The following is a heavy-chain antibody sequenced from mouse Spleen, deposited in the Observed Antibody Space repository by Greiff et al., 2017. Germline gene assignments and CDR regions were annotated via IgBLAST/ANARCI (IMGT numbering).Heavy chain of an antibody. J-gene: IGHJ3*01. CDR2: IDPSDSYT. D-gene: IGHD4-1*01. Sequence: LVESGPELVKPGASVKLSCKASGYTFTSYWMQWVKQRPGQGLEWIGEIDPSDSYTNYNQKFKGKATLTVDTSSSTAYMQLSSLTSEDSAVYYCARNWAFAYWGQGTLVTVSA. CDR3: ARNWAFAY. CDR1: GYTFTSYW. V-gene: IGHV1-50*01.